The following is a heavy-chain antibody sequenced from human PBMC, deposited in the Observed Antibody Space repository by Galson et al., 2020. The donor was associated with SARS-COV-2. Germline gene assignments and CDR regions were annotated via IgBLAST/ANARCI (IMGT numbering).Heavy chain of an antibody. D-gene: IGHD1-26*01. Sequence: SETLYLTGTVFGGSISSGSYYWSWIRPPAGKGLEWIWRIYTRVNTNYNPSLKRRVTIPVDTPKNQFSLKLSSVTAADTAVYYCARESRWDLYFDHWGQGTLVTVSS. J-gene: IGHJ4*02. CDR1: GGSISSGSYY. CDR2: IYTRVNT. CDR3: ARESRWDLYFDH. V-gene: IGHV4-61*02.